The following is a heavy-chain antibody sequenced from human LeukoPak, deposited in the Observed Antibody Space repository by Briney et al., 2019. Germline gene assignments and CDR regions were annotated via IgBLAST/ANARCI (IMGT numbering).Heavy chain of an antibody. CDR3: AREVADTTSWFFDY. Sequence: GGALRVSCVASGFTFSSYWMHWVRHAPGRGLVWVSRINNDGSSTNYADSVKGRFTISRDNAKNTLYLQMNSLRAEDTAVYYCAREVADTTSWFFDYWGQGTLVTVSS. D-gene: IGHD6-13*01. CDR1: GFTFSSYW. CDR2: INNDGSST. V-gene: IGHV3-74*01. J-gene: IGHJ4*02.